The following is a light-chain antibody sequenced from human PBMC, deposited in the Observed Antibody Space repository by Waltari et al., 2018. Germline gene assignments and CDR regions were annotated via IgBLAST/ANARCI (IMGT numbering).Light chain of an antibody. Sequence: QSALTQPRSVSGSPGQSVTISCTGTSNDIGTYAYLSCYQHHPGNAPKLIIYDVTERPSGVPDRFSGSKSGSTASLTISGLQAEDEAEYFCSSYAGSHTRAFGGGTKLTVL. CDR2: DVT. V-gene: IGLV2-11*01. J-gene: IGLJ2*01. CDR1: SNDIGTYAY. CDR3: SSYAGSHTRA.